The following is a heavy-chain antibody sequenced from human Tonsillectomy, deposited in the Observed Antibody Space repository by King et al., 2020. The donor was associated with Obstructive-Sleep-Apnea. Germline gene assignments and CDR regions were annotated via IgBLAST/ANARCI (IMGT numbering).Heavy chain of an antibody. D-gene: IGHD3-10*01. Sequence: QVQLQESGPGLVKPSQTLSLTCTVSGGSISSGGYYWSWIRQHPGKGLEWIGYIYYSGCTYYNPSLKSRVTISVDTSKNQFSLKLSSVTAADTAVYYCARDRGSGSYLRGVYYYGMDVWGQGTTVTVSS. CDR1: GGSISSGGYY. J-gene: IGHJ6*02. CDR3: ARDRGSGSYLRGVYYYGMDV. V-gene: IGHV4-31*03. CDR2: IYYSGCT.